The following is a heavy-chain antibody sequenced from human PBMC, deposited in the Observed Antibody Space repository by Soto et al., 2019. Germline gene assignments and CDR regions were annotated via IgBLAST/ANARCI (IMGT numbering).Heavy chain of an antibody. CDR2: ISGSGGST. V-gene: IGHV3-23*01. Sequence: EVQLLESGGGLVQPGGSLRLSCAASGFTFSSYAMSWVRQSPGKGLEWGSAISGSGGSTYYADSVKGRFTISRDNSKNTLYIQMNSLRAEDTAVYYCAKNLGGYYYSSGYYEEYWGQGTLVTVSS. J-gene: IGHJ4*02. CDR1: GFTFSSYA. CDR3: AKNLGGYYYSSGYYEEY. D-gene: IGHD3-22*01.